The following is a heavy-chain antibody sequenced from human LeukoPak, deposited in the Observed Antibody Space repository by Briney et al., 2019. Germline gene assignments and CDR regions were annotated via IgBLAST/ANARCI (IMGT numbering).Heavy chain of an antibody. CDR2: ISAYNGNT. J-gene: IGHJ4*02. CDR1: GYTFTSYG. V-gene: IGHV1-18*01. CDR3: ATDWGNYDSFDY. D-gene: IGHD3-22*01. Sequence: ASVKVSCKASGYTFTSYGISWVRQAPGQGLEWMGWISAYNGNTNYAQKFQGRVTMTEDTSTDTAYMELSSLRSEDTAVYYCATDWGNYDSFDYWGQGTLVTVSS.